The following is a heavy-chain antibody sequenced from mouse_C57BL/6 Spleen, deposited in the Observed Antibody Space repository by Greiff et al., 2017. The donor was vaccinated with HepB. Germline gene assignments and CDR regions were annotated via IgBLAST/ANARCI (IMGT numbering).Heavy chain of an antibody. Sequence: DVQLQESGPGLVKPSQSLSLTCSVTGYSITSGYYWNWIRQFPGNKLEWMGYISYDGSNNYNPSLKNRISITRDTSKNQFFLKLNSVTTEDTATYYCAGGKLLDYWGQGTTLTVSS. D-gene: IGHD1-1*01. CDR2: ISYDGSN. V-gene: IGHV3-6*01. CDR3: AGGKLLDY. CDR1: GYSITSGYY. J-gene: IGHJ2*01.